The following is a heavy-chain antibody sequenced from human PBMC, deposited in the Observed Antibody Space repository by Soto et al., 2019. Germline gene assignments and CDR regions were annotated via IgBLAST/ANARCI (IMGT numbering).Heavy chain of an antibody. CDR1: GDSISRIDYY. CDR3: AREGGSYYSGGYLFRGAFDT. CDR2: IYFRGNT. V-gene: IGHV4-31*02. D-gene: IGHD3-22*01. Sequence: PSETLSLTCSASGDSISRIDYYWTRIPQHTEKGLEWVGNIYFRGNTYYSPSLESRLTISVDTSKNQFSLKLTSVTAADTAVYYCAREGGSYYSGGYLFRGAFDTLGQGTMVTVSS. J-gene: IGHJ3*02.